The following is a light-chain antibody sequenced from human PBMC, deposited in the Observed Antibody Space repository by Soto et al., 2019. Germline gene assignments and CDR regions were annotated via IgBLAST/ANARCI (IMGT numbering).Light chain of an antibody. Sequence: QSVLTQPPSVSGVPGQRVTISCTGSSSNIGAGYHVHWYQQLPGTVPKLLIYGNTNRPSGVSDRFSGSKSGTSASLAITGLQPEDESDYYCQSYDSSLNGPRFFGTGTKLTVL. V-gene: IGLV1-40*01. CDR1: SSNIGAGYH. CDR3: QSYDSSLNGPRF. CDR2: GNT. J-gene: IGLJ1*01.